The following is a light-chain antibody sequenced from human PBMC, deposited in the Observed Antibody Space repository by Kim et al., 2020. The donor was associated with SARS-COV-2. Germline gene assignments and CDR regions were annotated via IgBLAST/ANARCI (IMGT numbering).Light chain of an antibody. J-gene: IGLJ3*02. Sequence: QSVPISCTGTNSDIGGSDYVSWYQQHPGKAPKLMIHDVSKRPSGVPDRFSGSKSGNTASLTISGLQAEDEADYHCFSYAGSYTFWVFGGGTQLTVL. CDR1: NSDIGGSDY. V-gene: IGLV2-11*03. CDR3: FSYAGSYTFWV. CDR2: DVS.